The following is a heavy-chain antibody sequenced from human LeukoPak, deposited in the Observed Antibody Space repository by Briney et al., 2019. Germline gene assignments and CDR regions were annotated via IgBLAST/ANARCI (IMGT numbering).Heavy chain of an antibody. CDR2: TYYRSKWCN. CDR1: GDSVSSNSAA. D-gene: IGHD4-17*01. V-gene: IGHV6-1*01. CDR3: ARENPTVFDY. Sequence: SQTLSLTCAISGDSVSSNSAAWNWIRQSPSRGLEWLGRTYYRSKWCNDYSVSLKSRITINSDTSKNQFSLQLNSVAPEDTAVYYCARENPTVFDYWGQGILVTVSS. J-gene: IGHJ4*02.